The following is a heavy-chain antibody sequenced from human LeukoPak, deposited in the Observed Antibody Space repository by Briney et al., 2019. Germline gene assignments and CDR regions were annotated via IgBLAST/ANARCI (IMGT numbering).Heavy chain of an antibody. CDR2: IRYDGSNK. J-gene: IGHJ6*03. Sequence: SGGSLRLSCAASGFTFSSYGMHWVRQAPGKGLEWVAFIRYDGSNKYYADSVKVRFTISRDNSKNTLYLQMNSLRAEDTAVYYCAKDENIVVVPAAPWYYYYYMDVWGKGTTVTVSS. CDR3: AKDENIVVVPAAPWYYYYYMDV. V-gene: IGHV3-30*02. D-gene: IGHD2-2*01. CDR1: GFTFSSYG.